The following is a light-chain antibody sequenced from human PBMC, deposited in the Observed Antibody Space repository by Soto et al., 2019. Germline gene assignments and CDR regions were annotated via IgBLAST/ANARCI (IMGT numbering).Light chain of an antibody. J-gene: IGKJ1*01. Sequence: DIQMTQSPSSLSASVGDRVTISCRASQTISTSLNWYQQKPGTDPRLLIYRASSVKSGVTQRFSGSGSGRDFTLTISSLRPEDIATYFCQQSYNSPPWTFGQGTKVEVK. CDR1: QTISTS. V-gene: IGKV1-39*01. CDR2: RAS. CDR3: QQSYNSPPWT.